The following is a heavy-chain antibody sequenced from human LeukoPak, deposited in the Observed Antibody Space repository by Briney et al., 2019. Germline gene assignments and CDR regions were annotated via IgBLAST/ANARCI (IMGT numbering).Heavy chain of an antibody. CDR1: GGSFSAYY. J-gene: IGHJ4*02. CDR3: ARDPTTVVTTPYYFDF. Sequence: SETLSLTCAVYGGSFSAYYWSWIRQPPGKGLEWIGEINHSGSTNYNPSLKSRVIISVDTSKNQLSLKLNSVTAADTAVYYCARDPTTVVTTPYYFDFWGQGTLVTVSS. CDR2: INHSGST. D-gene: IGHD4-23*01. V-gene: IGHV4-34*01.